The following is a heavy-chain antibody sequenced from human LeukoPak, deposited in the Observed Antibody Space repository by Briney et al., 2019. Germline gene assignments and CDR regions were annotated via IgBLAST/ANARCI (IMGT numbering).Heavy chain of an antibody. D-gene: IGHD6-19*01. CDR1: GYSFTSYW. V-gene: IGHV5-51*01. Sequence: GESLKISCKGSGYSFTSYWIGWVRQMPGKGLEWMGIIYPGDSDTRYSPSFQGQVTISADKSISTAYLQWSSLKASDTAMYYCARRYRQWLRTGAIYYFDYWGQGTLVTVSS. J-gene: IGHJ4*02. CDR2: IYPGDSDT. CDR3: ARRYRQWLRTGAIYYFDY.